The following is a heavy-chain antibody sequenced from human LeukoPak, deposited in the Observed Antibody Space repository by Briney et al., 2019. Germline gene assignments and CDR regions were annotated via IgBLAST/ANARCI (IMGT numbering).Heavy chain of an antibody. CDR1: GFTFDDYA. CDR3: AKGSAYDFWSGYHAIDY. V-gene: IGHV3-9*03. D-gene: IGHD3-3*01. Sequence: GGSLRLSCAASGFTFDDYAMHWVRQAPGKGLEWVSGISWNSGSIGYADSVKGRFTISRDNAKNSLYLQMNSLRAEDMALYYCAKGSAYDFWSGYHAIDYWGQGTLVTVSS. CDR2: ISWNSGSI. J-gene: IGHJ4*02.